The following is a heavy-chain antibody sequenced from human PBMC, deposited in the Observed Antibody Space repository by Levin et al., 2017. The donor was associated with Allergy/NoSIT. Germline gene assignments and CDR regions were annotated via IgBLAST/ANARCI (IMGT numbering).Heavy chain of an antibody. Sequence: LSLTCAASGFTFSSYSMNWVRQAPGKGLEWVSYIGSSSSTIYYADSVKGRFTISRDNAKKSLYLQMNSLRAEDTAVYYCARVVSYGFFDYWGQGTLVTVSS. D-gene: IGHD5-18*01. J-gene: IGHJ4*02. V-gene: IGHV3-48*01. CDR2: IGSSSSTI. CDR1: GFTFSSYS. CDR3: ARVVSYGFFDY.